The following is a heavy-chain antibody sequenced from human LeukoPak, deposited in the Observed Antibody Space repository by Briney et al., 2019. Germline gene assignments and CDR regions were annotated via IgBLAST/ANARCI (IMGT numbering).Heavy chain of an antibody. V-gene: IGHV3-53*01. D-gene: IGHD5-12*01. J-gene: IGHJ4*02. CDR2: IYSGGST. Sequence: GGSLRLSCAASGFTVSSNYMSWVRQAPGKGLEWVSVIYSGGSTYYADSVKGRFTISRDNSKNTLYLQMNSLRAEDTAVYYCARDRAPVASFDYWGQGTLVTVSS. CDR1: GFTVSSNY. CDR3: ARDRAPVASFDY.